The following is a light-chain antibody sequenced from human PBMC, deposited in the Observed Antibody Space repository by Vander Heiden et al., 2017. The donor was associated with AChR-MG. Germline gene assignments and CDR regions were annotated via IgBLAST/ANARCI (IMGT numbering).Light chain of an antibody. CDR2: QAS. V-gene: IGKV1-5*03. Sequence: DIQMTQSPSTLSASVGDRVTISCRASQSISYWLAWYQHKPGKAPTALIYQASSLQSGVPPRFSGSGSGTEFTLTISSLQPDDFATYYCQQYNIFPSVFGQGTTLEIK. CDR3: QQYNIFPSV. J-gene: IGKJ2*01. CDR1: QSISYW.